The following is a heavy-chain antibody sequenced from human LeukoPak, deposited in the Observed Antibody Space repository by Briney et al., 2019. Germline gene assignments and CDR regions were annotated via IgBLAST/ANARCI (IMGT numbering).Heavy chain of an antibody. Sequence: GGSLRLSCAASGFTFSSYGMHWVRQAPGKGLEWVAVISYDGSNKYYADSVKGRFTISRDNSKNTLYLQMNSLRAEDTAVYYCAKDRSPAAGTPFDYWGQGTLVTVSS. D-gene: IGHD6-13*01. CDR3: AKDRSPAAGTPFDY. CDR2: ISYDGSNK. V-gene: IGHV3-30*18. CDR1: GFTFSSYG. J-gene: IGHJ4*02.